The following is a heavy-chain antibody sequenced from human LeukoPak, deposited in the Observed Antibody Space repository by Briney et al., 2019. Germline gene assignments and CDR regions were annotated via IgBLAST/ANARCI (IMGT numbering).Heavy chain of an antibody. CDR2: ISGSGGST. CDR1: GFTFSDYY. CDR3: AKLPQLRYFDWLIDY. D-gene: IGHD3-9*01. Sequence: PGGSLRLSCAASGFTFSDYYMSWIRQTPGKGLEWVSAISGSGGSTYYADSVKGRFTISRDNSKNTLYLQMNSLRAEDTAVYYCAKLPQLRYFDWLIDYWGQGTLVTVSS. V-gene: IGHV3-23*01. J-gene: IGHJ4*02.